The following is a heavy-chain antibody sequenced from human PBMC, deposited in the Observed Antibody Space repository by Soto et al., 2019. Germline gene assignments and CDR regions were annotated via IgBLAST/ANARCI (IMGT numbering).Heavy chain of an antibody. J-gene: IGHJ4*02. V-gene: IGHV3-23*01. Sequence: EVQLLESGGGLVQPGGSLRLSCAASAFTFSNYGMSWVRQAPGKGLEWVSAISSGGSTFYADSVKGRFTISRDNSKSTLYLQMNSVGAEDTAVCYCAKENSGYEKWGQGTLVTVSS. CDR3: AKENSGYEK. CDR2: ISSGGST. CDR1: AFTFSNYG. D-gene: IGHD5-12*01.